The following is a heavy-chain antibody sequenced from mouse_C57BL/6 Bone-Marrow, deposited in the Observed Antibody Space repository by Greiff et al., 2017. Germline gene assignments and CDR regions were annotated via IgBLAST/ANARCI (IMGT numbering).Heavy chain of an antibody. CDR2: IDPSDSYT. Sequence: QVQLQQSGAELVMPGASVKLSCKASGYTFTSYWMHWVKQRPGQGLEWIGEIDPSDSYTNYNQKFKGKSTLNVDKSSSTAYMQLRSLTSEDSAVYYCAREQLRLRDAMDYWGQGTSVTVSS. D-gene: IGHD3-2*02. J-gene: IGHJ4*01. CDR3: AREQLRLRDAMDY. CDR1: GYTFTSYW. V-gene: IGHV1-69*01.